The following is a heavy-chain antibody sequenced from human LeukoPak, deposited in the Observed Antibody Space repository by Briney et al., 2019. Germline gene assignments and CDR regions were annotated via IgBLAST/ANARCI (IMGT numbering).Heavy chain of an antibody. V-gene: IGHV4-59*08. D-gene: IGHD2-2*01. CDR3: ARHLHCSTTSCYAFDY. CDR1: GGSINSNY. J-gene: IGHJ4*02. Sequence: PSETLSLTCTVSGGSINSNYWTWVRQSPGKGLEYIGYMYPNGGTNYNPSLRSRVTISVDTSTNQFSLKLTSVTAADTAIYYCARHLHCSTTSCYAFDYWGQGTLVTVSS. CDR2: MYPNGGT.